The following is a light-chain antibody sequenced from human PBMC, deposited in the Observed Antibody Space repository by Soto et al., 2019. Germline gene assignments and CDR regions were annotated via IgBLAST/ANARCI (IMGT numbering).Light chain of an antibody. CDR2: EVS. CDR3: SSYTSRTTPV. Sequence: QSALTQPASVSGSPGQTIIISCSGTSSDVGGYAYVSWYQQYPGKVPKLVISEVSNRPSGVSHRFSGSRSGNTASLTISGLQAEDEADYHCSSYTSRTTPVFGGGTKVTVL. J-gene: IGLJ2*01. V-gene: IGLV2-14*01. CDR1: SSDVGGYAY.